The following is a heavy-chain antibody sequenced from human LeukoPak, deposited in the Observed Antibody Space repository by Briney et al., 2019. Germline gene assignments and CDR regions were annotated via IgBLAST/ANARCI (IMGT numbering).Heavy chain of an antibody. CDR1: GGTFSSYA. D-gene: IGHD3-22*01. CDR3: ARDWEALSSGYYWSVRWFDP. CDR2: IIPIFGTA. V-gene: IGHV1-69*05. Sequence: GASVKVSCKASGGTFSSYAISWVRQAPGQGLEWMGGIIPIFGTANYAQKFQGRVTITTDESTSTAYMELSSLRSEDTAVYYCARDWEALSSGYYWSVRWFDPWGQGTLVTVSS. J-gene: IGHJ5*02.